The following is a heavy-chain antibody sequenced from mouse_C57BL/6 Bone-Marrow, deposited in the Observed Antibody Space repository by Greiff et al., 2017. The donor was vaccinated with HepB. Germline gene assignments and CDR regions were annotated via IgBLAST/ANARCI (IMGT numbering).Heavy chain of an antibody. CDR3: ARFLLHDY. Sequence: MLVESGGGLVKPGGSLKLSCAASGFTFSSYAMSWVRQTPEKRLEWVATISDGGSYTYYPDNVKGRFTISRDNAKNNLYLQMSHLKSEDTAMYYCARFLLHDYWGQGTTLTVSS. CDR1: GFTFSSYA. D-gene: IGHD1-1*01. J-gene: IGHJ2*01. CDR2: ISDGGSYT. V-gene: IGHV5-4*03.